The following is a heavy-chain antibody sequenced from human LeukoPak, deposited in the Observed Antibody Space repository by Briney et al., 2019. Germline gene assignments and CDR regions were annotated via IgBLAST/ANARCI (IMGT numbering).Heavy chain of an antibody. D-gene: IGHD7-27*01. V-gene: IGHV7-4-1*02. CDR2: INTNSGNP. CDR3: ARIAGEGLDL. CDR1: GYTFTSYA. Sequence: ASVNVSFTASGYTFTSYAINWVRQAPGQGLEWMGWINTNSGNPTYAQGFTGRFVFSLDTSVSTAYLQISSLKAGDTAMYYCARIAGEGLDLWGQGTMVTVSS. J-gene: IGHJ3*01.